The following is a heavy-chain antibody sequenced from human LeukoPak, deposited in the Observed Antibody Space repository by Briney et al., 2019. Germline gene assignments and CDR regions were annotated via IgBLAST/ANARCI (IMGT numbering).Heavy chain of an antibody. CDR2: ISAYNGNT. V-gene: IGHV1-18*01. D-gene: IGHD3-22*01. CDR1: GCTFTSHD. J-gene: IGHJ4*02. Sequence: ASVKVSCEASGCTFTSHDIDWVRQAAGQGLEWMGWISAYNGNTNYAQKLQGRVTMTTDTSTSTAYMELRSLRSDDTAVYYCARARDYYDSSGSRDWGQGTLVTVSS. CDR3: ARARDYYDSSGSRD.